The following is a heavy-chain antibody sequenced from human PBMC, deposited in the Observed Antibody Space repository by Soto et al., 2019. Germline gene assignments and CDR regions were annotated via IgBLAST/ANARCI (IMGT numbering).Heavy chain of an antibody. V-gene: IGHV3-48*02. CDR1: GLNFKTYS. Sequence: EVQLLESGGGLVQPGGSLRLSCAASGLNFKTYSMNWVRQAPGKGLEWVSYISETSIAIYYRDSVKGRFTISRDNAKNTLYLQMNSLRDEDTAVYYCATLQLGREEIFDSWGQGTLVTVSS. CDR2: ISETSIAI. D-gene: IGHD1-1*01. J-gene: IGHJ4*02. CDR3: ATLQLGREEIFDS.